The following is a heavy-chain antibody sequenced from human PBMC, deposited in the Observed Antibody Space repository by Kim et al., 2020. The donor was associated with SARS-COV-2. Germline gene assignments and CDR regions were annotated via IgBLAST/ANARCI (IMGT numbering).Heavy chain of an antibody. V-gene: IGHV1-3*01. Sequence: SQKFQGRVTITRDTAARTAYMELSSLRSEDTAVYYCARDPRRGWSNWFDTWGQGTLVTVSS. D-gene: IGHD2-15*01. CDR3: ARDPRRGWSNWFDT. J-gene: IGHJ5*02.